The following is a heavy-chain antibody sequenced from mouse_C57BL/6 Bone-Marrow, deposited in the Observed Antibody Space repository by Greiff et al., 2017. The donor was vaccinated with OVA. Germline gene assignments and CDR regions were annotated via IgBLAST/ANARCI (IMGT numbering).Heavy chain of an antibody. V-gene: IGHV5-4*01. Sequence: EVKLVESGGGLVKPGGSLKLSCAASGFTFSSYAMSWVRQTPEKRLEWVATISDGGSYTYYPDNVKGRFTISRDNAKNNLYLQMSHLESEDTAMYYCARDRDWDDYAMDYWGQGTSGTVSS. CDR2: ISDGGSYT. D-gene: IGHD4-1*01. CDR3: ARDRDWDDYAMDY. J-gene: IGHJ4*01. CDR1: GFTFSSYA.